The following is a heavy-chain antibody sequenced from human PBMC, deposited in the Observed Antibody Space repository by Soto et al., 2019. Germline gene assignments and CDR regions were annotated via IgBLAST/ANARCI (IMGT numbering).Heavy chain of an antibody. Sequence: GGSLRLSCAASGFTFDDYSMHWVRQAPGKGLELVSGISWNSGSIGYADSVKGRFTISRDNAKNSLYLQMNSLRAEDTALYYCAKDHLGYCSGGSCYFDAFDIWGQGTMVTVSS. D-gene: IGHD2-15*01. CDR1: GFTFDDYS. CDR3: AKDHLGYCSGGSCYFDAFDI. J-gene: IGHJ3*02. CDR2: ISWNSGSI. V-gene: IGHV3-9*01.